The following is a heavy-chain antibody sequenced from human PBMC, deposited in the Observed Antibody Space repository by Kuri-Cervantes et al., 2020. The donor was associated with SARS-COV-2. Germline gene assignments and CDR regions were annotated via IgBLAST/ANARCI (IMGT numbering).Heavy chain of an antibody. CDR3: ARSAGGGSYDPVEFDYFDY. J-gene: IGHJ4*02. Sequence: ESLKISCTVSGGSISSSSYYWGWIRQPPGKGLEWIGSIYYSGSTYYNPSLKSRVTISVDTSKNQFSLKLSSVTAADTAVYYCARSAGGGSYDPVEFDYFDYWGQGTLVTVSS. V-gene: IGHV4-39*07. CDR1: GGSISSSSYY. D-gene: IGHD1-26*01. CDR2: IYYSGST.